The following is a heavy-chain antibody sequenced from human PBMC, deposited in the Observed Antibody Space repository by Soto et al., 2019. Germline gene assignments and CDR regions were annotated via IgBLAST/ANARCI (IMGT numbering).Heavy chain of an antibody. V-gene: IGHV3-74*01. Sequence: GSLRLSCAASGXTFSKYCMHWVRQPPGMGLEWLSRITSDGASTSYADSVKGRFTLYRDNANNTVYLQMNSLRAEDTAVYYCTKMGGFDYWGQGTLGTVS. J-gene: IGHJ4*02. CDR3: TKMGGFDY. CDR2: ITSDGAST. D-gene: IGHD3-16*01. CDR1: GXTFSKYC.